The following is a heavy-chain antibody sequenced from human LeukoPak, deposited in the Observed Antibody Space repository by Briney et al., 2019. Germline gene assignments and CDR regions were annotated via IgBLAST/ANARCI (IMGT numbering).Heavy chain of an antibody. Sequence: PSQTLSLTCTVSGGSISSGSYYWRWLRQPAGKGLEWIGRIYASGSTNYNPSLKSRVTISVDTSKNQFSLKLSSVTAADTAVYYCASYGDYRYFQHWGQGTLVTVSS. J-gene: IGHJ1*01. CDR1: GGSISSGSYY. V-gene: IGHV4-61*02. D-gene: IGHD4-17*01. CDR2: IYASGST. CDR3: ASYGDYRYFQH.